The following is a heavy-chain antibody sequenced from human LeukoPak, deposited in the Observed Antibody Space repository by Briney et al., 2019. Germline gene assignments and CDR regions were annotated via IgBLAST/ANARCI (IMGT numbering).Heavy chain of an antibody. V-gene: IGHV4-34*01. CDR1: GGSFSGNY. D-gene: IGHD4-11*01. J-gene: IGHJ5*02. CDR3: ARGYSNYVNNWFDP. CDR2: INHSGST. Sequence: PLETLSLTCAVYGGSFSGNYWSWIRQPPGKGLEWIGEINHSGSTNYNPSLKSRVTISVDTSKNQFSLKLSSVTAADTAVYYCARGYSNYVNNWFDPWGQGTLVTVSS.